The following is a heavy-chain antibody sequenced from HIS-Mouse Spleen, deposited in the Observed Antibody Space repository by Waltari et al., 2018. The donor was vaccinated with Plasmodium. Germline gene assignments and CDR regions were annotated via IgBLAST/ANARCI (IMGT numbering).Heavy chain of an antibody. J-gene: IGHJ2*01. CDR3: ASSWYWYFDL. Sequence: EVQLLESGGGLVQPGGSLRLSCAASGFIFSSYWMSWVRQAPGKGLEWVANRKQDGSEKYYVDSVKGRFTISRDNAKNSLYLQMSSLRAEDTAVYYCASSWYWYFDLWGRGTLVTVSS. D-gene: IGHD6-13*01. CDR2: RKQDGSEK. CDR1: GFIFSSYW. V-gene: IGHV3-7*01.